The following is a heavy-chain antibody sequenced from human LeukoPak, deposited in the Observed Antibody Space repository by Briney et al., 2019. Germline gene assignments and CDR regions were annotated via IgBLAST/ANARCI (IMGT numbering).Heavy chain of an antibody. J-gene: IGHJ4*02. V-gene: IGHV3-30*03. CDR2: ISYDGSNK. CDR3: LRSGGGRASN. Sequence: GGSLRLSCAASGFTFSSYSIHWVRQAPGKGLEWVAVISYDGSNKYYADSVNGRFTISRDNSKNTLYLQMSSLRAEDTAVYYCLRSGGGRASNWGQGTLVTVSS. D-gene: IGHD2-15*01. CDR1: GFTFSSYS.